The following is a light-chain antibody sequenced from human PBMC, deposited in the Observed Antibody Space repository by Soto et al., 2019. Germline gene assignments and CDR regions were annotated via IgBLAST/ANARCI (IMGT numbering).Light chain of an antibody. CDR3: QQYGNSPRT. CDR2: GAS. V-gene: IGKV3-20*01. CDR1: QSVSSNY. J-gene: IGKJ1*01. Sequence: ETVLTQSPGTLSLSPGERATLSCRASQSVSSNYLAWYQHIPGQAPRLLIYGASIRLTGIPDRFSGSGSGTDFTLTISRLEPDDFAVYYCQQYGNSPRTFGQGTKVEIK.